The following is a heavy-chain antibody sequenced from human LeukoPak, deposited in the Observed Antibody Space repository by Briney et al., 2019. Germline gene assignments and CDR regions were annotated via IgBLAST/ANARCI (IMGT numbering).Heavy chain of an antibody. V-gene: IGHV4-59*01. Sequence: SETLSLTCTVSSGSLSNYYWNWIRQPPGRGLEWLGYIFYGGCGSTNYNPSLKSRVTISVDTSKNQFSLKLTSVTAEDTAVYYCARGDVLTPWGQGTLVTVSS. D-gene: IGHD3-9*01. CDR2: IFYGGCGST. J-gene: IGHJ4*02. CDR3: ARGDVLTP. CDR1: SGSLSNYY.